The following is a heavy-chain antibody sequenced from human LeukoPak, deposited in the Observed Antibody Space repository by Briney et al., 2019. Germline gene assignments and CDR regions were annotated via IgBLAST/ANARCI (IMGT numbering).Heavy chain of an antibody. CDR3: AEDSIAAAGTPYLGY. CDR1: GGTFSSYA. D-gene: IGHD6-13*01. J-gene: IGHJ4*02. Sequence: VKVSCKASGGTFSSYAISWVRQAPGQGLEWMGGIIPIFGTANYAQKFQGRVTITTDESTSTAYMELSSLRSEDTAVYYCAEDSIAAAGTPYLGYWSQGTLVAVSS. CDR2: IIPIFGTA. V-gene: IGHV1-69*13.